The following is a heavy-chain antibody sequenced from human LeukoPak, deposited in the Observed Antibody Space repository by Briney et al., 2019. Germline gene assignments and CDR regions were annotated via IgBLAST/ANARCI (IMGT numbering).Heavy chain of an antibody. Sequence: ASVKVSCKASGGTFRNYAIGWVRQAPGQRLEWIGGSIPIFGTADYAQKLQGRVTMTTDTSTSTAYMELRSLRSDDTAVYYCARDQWGLWFGELLLAIDYWGQGTLVTVSS. D-gene: IGHD3-10*01. CDR2: SIPIFGTA. CDR3: ARDQWGLWFGELLLAIDY. V-gene: IGHV1-69*05. CDR1: GGTFRNYA. J-gene: IGHJ4*02.